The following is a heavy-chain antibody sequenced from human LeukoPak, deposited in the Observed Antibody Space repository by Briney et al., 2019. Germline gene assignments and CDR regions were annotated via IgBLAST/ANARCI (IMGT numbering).Heavy chain of an antibody. CDR3: AKVIIYYDSSGYLDY. CDR2: ISGSGGST. V-gene: IGHV3-23*01. D-gene: IGHD3-22*01. J-gene: IGHJ4*02. CDR1: GFTFSSYA. Sequence: GGSLRLSCAASGFTFSSYAMSWVRQAPGKGLEWVSAISGSGGSTYYADSVKGRFTISRDNSKNTLYLQMNSLRAEDTAVYYCAKVIIYYDSSGYLDYWGQGTLVTVSS.